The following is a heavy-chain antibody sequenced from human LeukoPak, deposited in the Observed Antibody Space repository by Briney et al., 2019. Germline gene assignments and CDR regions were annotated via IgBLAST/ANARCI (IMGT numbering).Heavy chain of an antibody. D-gene: IGHD1-1*01. CDR3: VRHTTKPWKLNDY. CDR2: IYPGDSDT. J-gene: IGHJ4*02. Sequence: GESLKISCKGSGYSFTSYWTGWVRQMPGKGLEWMGIIYPGDSDTRYSPSFQGQVTISADKSISTAYLQWSSLKASDTAMYYCVRHTTKPWKLNDYWGQGTLVTVSS. V-gene: IGHV5-51*01. CDR1: GYSFTSYW.